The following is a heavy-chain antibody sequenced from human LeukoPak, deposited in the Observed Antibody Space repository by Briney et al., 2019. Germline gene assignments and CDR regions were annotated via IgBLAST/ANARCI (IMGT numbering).Heavy chain of an antibody. J-gene: IGHJ6*03. V-gene: IGHV4-31*03. CDR1: GGSISTGRYY. Sequence: SETLSLTCTVSGGSISTGRYYWSWIRQPPGKGLEWIGYIYHSGSTYYNPSLKSRLTISVDTSKNQFSLRLSSVTAADTAVYYCARDLTGSSDRYYYYMDVWGKGTTVTVSS. D-gene: IGHD3-9*01. CDR2: IYHSGST. CDR3: ARDLTGSSDRYYYYMDV.